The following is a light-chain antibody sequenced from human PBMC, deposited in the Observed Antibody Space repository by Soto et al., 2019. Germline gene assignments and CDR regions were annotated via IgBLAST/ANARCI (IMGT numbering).Light chain of an antibody. Sequence: SVLTQPAYVSGSPGQSITISCTGTSSDVGGYNYVSWYQQHPGKAPKLMIYEVSNRPSGVSNRFSGSKSGNTASLTISGLQAEDEADYYCSSYTSSSTLVFGGGTKVTVL. J-gene: IGLJ2*01. CDR3: SSYTSSSTLV. V-gene: IGLV2-14*01. CDR1: SSDVGGYNY. CDR2: EVS.